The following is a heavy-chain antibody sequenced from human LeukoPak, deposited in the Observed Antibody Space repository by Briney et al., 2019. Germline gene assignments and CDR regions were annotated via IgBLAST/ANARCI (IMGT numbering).Heavy chain of an antibody. CDR2: ISGSGGST. D-gene: IGHD3-22*01. CDR1: GFTFSSYA. J-gene: IGHJ4*02. Sequence: GGSPRLSCAASGFTFSSYAMSWVRQAPGKGLEWVSTISGSGGSTYYADSVKGRFTISRDNSKNTLYLQVNSLRAEDTAVYYCAKDYDNSGYYYDYWGQGTLVTVSS. CDR3: AKDYDNSGYYYDY. V-gene: IGHV3-23*01.